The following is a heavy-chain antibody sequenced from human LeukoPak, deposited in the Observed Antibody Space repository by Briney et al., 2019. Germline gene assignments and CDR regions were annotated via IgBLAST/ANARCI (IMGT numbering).Heavy chain of an antibody. J-gene: IGHJ3*02. Sequence: SETLSLTCTVSGGSISSSSYYWGWIRQPPGKGLEWIGSIYYSGSTYYNPSLKSRVTISVDTSKNQFSLKLSSVTAADTAVYYCARGDSSGPQGDAFDIWGQGTMVTVSS. CDR1: GGSISSSSYY. V-gene: IGHV4-39*07. CDR2: IYYSGST. CDR3: ARGDSSGPQGDAFDI. D-gene: IGHD3-22*01.